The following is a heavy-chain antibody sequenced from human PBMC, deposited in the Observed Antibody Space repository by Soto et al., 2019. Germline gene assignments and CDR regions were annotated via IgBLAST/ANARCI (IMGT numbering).Heavy chain of an antibody. CDR2: IWYDGSNK. V-gene: IGHV3-33*01. Sequence: PGGSLRLSCAASGFTFSSYGMHWVRQAPGKGPEWVAVIWYDGSNKYYADSVKGRFTISRDNSKNTLYLQMNSLRAEDTAVYYCARDFDDILTGYYYYMDVWGKGTTVTVSS. J-gene: IGHJ6*03. CDR3: ARDFDDILTGYYYYMDV. D-gene: IGHD3-9*01. CDR1: GFTFSSYG.